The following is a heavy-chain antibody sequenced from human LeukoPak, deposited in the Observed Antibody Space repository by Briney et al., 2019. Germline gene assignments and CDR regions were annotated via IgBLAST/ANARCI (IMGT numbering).Heavy chain of an antibody. CDR3: VRGGQGDGYSADAAFDL. V-gene: IGHV6-1*01. Sequence: SQTLSLTCAISGDSVCSNTTGWNWIRQSPSRGLEWLGRTYYRSKWYNDYAISVKSRITINPDTSKNHFSLQLNSVTAEDTAVYYCVRGGQGDGYSADAAFDLWGQRTVVTVSS. CDR2: TYYRSKWYN. CDR1: GDSVCSNTTG. J-gene: IGHJ3*01. D-gene: IGHD5-24*01.